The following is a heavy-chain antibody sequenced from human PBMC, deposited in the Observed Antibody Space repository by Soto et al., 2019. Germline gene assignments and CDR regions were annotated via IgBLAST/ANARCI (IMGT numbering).Heavy chain of an antibody. CDR2: ISSSSSVI. V-gene: IGHV3-48*01. Sequence: EVQLVESGGGLVQPGGSLRLSCATSGFILSDCAMNWVRQAPGKGLELVSYISSSSSVIDYADSVKGRFTVSRYNARNSLYLQMNRLRAEDTAVYYCARDLSWGSNWYYCMDVWGKGTTVTVSS. CDR1: GFILSDCA. J-gene: IGHJ6*03. CDR3: ARDLSWGSNWYYCMDV. D-gene: IGHD7-27*01.